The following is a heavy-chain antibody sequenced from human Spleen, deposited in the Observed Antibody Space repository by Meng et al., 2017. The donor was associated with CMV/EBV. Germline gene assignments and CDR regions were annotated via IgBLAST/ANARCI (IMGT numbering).Heavy chain of an antibody. D-gene: IGHD4-23*01. J-gene: IGHJ4*02. CDR3: ARVRGNSGFDY. Sequence: LRLSCSVSGGSITSGGYYWSWIRQHPGKGLEWIGYTYYSGNSYYNPSLKRRLTISVDTSENQFSLKLNSVTAADTAVYYCARVRGNSGFDYWGQGTLVTVSS. CDR2: TYYSGNS. CDR1: GGSITSGGYY. V-gene: IGHV4-31*03.